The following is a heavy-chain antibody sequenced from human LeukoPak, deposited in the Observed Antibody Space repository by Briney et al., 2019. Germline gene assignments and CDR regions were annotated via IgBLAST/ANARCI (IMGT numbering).Heavy chain of an antibody. D-gene: IGHD2/OR15-2a*01. J-gene: IGHJ3*02. CDR1: GGSISGNYY. CDR2: IYARGNT. V-gene: IGHV4-61*02. Sequence: SETLSLTCTASGGSISGNYYWCWIRQPAGEGLEWIGRIYARGNTNYNPSLKSRVTISVDKSKNQFSLKLSSVTAADTAVYFCARDSHAYFDAFDIWGQGTMVTVSS. CDR3: ARDSHAYFDAFDI.